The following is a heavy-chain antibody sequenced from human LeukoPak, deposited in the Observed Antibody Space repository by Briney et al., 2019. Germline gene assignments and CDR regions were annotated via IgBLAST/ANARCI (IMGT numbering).Heavy chain of an antibody. V-gene: IGHV4-34*01. CDR2: IYHSGST. CDR1: GGSFSGYY. CDR3: ASGRYSGSYYTHYYYYYYMDV. J-gene: IGHJ6*03. D-gene: IGHD1-26*01. Sequence: SETLSLTCAVYGGSFSGYYWTWIRQPPGKGLEWIGYIYHSGSTYYNPSLKSRVTISVDTSKNQFSLKLSSVTAADTAVYYCASGRYSGSYYTHYYYYYYMDVWGKGTTVTVSS.